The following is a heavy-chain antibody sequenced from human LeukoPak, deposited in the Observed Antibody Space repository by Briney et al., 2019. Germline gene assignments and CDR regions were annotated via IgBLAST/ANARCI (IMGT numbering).Heavy chain of an antibody. CDR3: AAGWMVRGNYFDY. CDR2: ISYSGST. Sequence: SETLSLTCTVSGGSISSSSYYWGWIRQPPGKGLEWIGSISYSGSTSYNPSLKCRVTISVDTSNNQFSLKLSSVTAADTAVYYCAAGWMVRGNYFDYWGQGTLVTVSS. D-gene: IGHD3-10*01. J-gene: IGHJ4*02. V-gene: IGHV4-39*01. CDR1: GGSISSSSYY.